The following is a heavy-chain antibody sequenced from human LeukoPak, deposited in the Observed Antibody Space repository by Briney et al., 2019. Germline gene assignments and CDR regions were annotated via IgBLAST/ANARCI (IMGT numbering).Heavy chain of an antibody. D-gene: IGHD3-22*01. CDR1: GFTFSSYW. Sequence: GGSLRLSCAASGFTFSSYWMHWVRQAPGKGLEWVSYISSTNYYTYYADSVKGRFTISRDNSKNTLYLQMNSLRAEDTAVYYCAKVAPYYDSSGLYYWGQGTLVTVSS. J-gene: IGHJ4*02. V-gene: IGHV3-21*04. CDR2: ISSTNYYT. CDR3: AKVAPYYDSSGLYY.